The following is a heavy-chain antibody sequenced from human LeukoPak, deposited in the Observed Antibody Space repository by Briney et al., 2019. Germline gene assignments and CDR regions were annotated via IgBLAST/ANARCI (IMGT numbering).Heavy chain of an antibody. D-gene: IGHD4-23*01. Sequence: SETLSLTCTVSGGSISSSSYYWGWIRQPPGKGLEWIGSIYYSGSTYYNPSLKSRVTISVDTSKNQFSLKLSSVTAADTAVYYCARDYGGKRVFDYWGQGTLVTVSS. CDR3: ARDYGGKRVFDY. V-gene: IGHV4-39*07. J-gene: IGHJ4*02. CDR2: IYYSGST. CDR1: GGSISSSSYY.